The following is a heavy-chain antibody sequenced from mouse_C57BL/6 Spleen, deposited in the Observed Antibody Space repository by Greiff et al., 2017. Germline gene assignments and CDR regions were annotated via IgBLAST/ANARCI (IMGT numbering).Heavy chain of an antibody. J-gene: IGHJ2*01. CDR3: TGFHYGSST. Sequence: EVKVVESGGGLVQPGGSMKLSCVASGFTFSNYWMNWVRQSPEKGLEWVAQIRLKSDNYATHYAESVKGRFTISRDDSKSSVYLQMNNLRAEDTGIYYCTGFHYGSSTWGQGTTLTVSS. CDR1: GFTFSNYW. D-gene: IGHD1-1*01. CDR2: IRLKSDNYAT. V-gene: IGHV6-3*01.